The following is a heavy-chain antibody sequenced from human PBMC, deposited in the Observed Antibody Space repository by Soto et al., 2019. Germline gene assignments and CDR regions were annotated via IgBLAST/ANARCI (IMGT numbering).Heavy chain of an antibody. V-gene: IGHV6-1*01. D-gene: IGHD5-12*01. Sequence: SQTLSLTCAISGDSVSSNIAAWNWIRQSPSRGLEWLGRTYYRSRWYNEYAVSVKSRITINPDTSTSTAYMELSSLRSEDTAVYYCARGGIVATITMSYFDYWGQGTLVTVSS. CDR3: ARGGIVATITMSYFDY. CDR2: TYYRSRWYN. CDR1: GDSVSSNIAA. J-gene: IGHJ4*02.